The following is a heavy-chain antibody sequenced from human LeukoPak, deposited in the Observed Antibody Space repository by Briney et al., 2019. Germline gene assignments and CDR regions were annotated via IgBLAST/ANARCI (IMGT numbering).Heavy chain of an antibody. D-gene: IGHD5-24*01. CDR2: VSSIGSHI. V-gene: IGHV3-11*01. CDR1: ASTFTVYY. J-gene: IGHJ6*04. Sequence: PGRSLRLSCAPSASTFTVYYTSWNRQAHEKGLEWVSYVSSIGSHIYYADSGKGRFTITRDNAKNSLYLQMNSRRAEDTAGYYCARVRWAAQEMDVCGKGTTVTVSS. CDR3: ARVRWAAQEMDV.